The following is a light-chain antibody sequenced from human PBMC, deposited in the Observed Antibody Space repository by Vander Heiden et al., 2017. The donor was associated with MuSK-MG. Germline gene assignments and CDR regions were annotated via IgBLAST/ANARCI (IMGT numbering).Light chain of an antibody. CDR2: SNN. V-gene: IGLV1-44*01. CDR1: SPNIGSNT. J-gene: IGLJ1*01. CDR3: AAWDDSLNGHYV. Sequence: QSVLTQPPSASGTPGQRVTISCSGSSPNIGSNTVNWYQQLPGTAPNLLIYSNNQRPSGVPDRFSGSKSGTSASLAISGLQSEDEADYYRAAWDDSLNGHYVFGTGTKVTVL.